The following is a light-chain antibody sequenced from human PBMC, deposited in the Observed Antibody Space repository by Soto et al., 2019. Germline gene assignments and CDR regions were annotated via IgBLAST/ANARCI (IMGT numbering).Light chain of an antibody. V-gene: IGKV1-39*01. CDR2: AAS. CDR3: QQSYSTPQT. CDR1: QSISSY. Sequence: DIQMTQSPSSLSASVGDRVTITCRASQSISSYLNWYQQKPEKAPKLLIYAASSLQIGVPSRFSGSGSGTDFTLTISSLQPEDFETDYCQQSYSTPQTCGQGTKLEIK. J-gene: IGKJ2*01.